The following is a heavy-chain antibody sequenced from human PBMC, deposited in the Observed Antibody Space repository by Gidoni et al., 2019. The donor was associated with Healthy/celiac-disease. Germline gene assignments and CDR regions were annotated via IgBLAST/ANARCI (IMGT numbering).Heavy chain of an antibody. Sequence: QVQLVESGGGVVQPGRSLRLSCAASGFTFSSYGMHWVRQAPGKGLEWVAVISYDGSNKYYADSVKGRFTISRDNSKNTLYLQMNSLRAEDTAVYYCAKDHSYYYYMDVWGKGTTVTVSS. V-gene: IGHV3-30*18. CDR1: GFTFSSYG. CDR2: ISYDGSNK. CDR3: AKDHSYYYYMDV. J-gene: IGHJ6*03.